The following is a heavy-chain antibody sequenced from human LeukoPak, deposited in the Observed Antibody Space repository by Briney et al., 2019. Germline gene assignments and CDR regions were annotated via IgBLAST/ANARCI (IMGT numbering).Heavy chain of an antibody. CDR3: ARDLGREFDY. V-gene: IGHV4-30-2*01. J-gene: IGHJ4*02. CDR2: IYHSGST. CDR1: GGSISSGGYY. Sequence: PSETLSLTCTVSGGSISSGGYYWTWIRQPPGKGLEWIGYIYHSGSTYYNPSLKSRVTISVDRSKNLFSLKLSSVTAADTAVYYCARDLGREFDYWGQGTLVTVSS.